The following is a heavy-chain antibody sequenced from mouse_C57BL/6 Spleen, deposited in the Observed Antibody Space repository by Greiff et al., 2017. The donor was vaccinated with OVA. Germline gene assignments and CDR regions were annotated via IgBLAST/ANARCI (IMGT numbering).Heavy chain of an antibody. V-gene: IGHV5-9-1*02. CDR2: ISSGGDYI. J-gene: IGHJ4*01. CDR1: GFTFSSYA. CDR3: TRAPVYYAMDY. Sequence: EVMLVESGEGLVKPGGSLKLSCAASGFTFSSYAMSWVRQTPEKRLEWVAYISSGGDYIYYADTVKGRFTISRDNARNTLYLQMSSLKSEDTAMYYCTRAPVYYAMDYWGQGTSVTVSS.